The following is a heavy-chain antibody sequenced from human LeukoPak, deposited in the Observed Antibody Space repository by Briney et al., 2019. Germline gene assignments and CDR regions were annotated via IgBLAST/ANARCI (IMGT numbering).Heavy chain of an antibody. CDR3: ARDRVVATIGAFDI. CDR2: ISAYNGNT. D-gene: IGHD5-12*01. J-gene: IGHJ3*02. CDR1: GYTFTSYG. V-gene: IGHV1-18*01. Sequence: ASVKVSCKASGYTFTSYGISWVRQAPGQGLEWTGWISAYNGNTNYAQKFQGRVTMTRDTSISTAYMELSRLRSDDTAVYYCARDRVVATIGAFDIWGQGTMVTVSS.